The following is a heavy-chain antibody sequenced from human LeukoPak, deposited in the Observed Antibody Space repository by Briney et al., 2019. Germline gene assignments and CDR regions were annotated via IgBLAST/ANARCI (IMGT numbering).Heavy chain of an antibody. CDR1: GFTFDDYA. D-gene: IGHD4-17*01. CDR2: IRSKLHGGTI. Sequence: AGGSLRLSCTASGFTFDDYAMSWVRQAPGKGLEWVGFIRSKLHGGTIDYAASVNGRFTISRDDSKNFAYLQMNSLKIEDTAVYYCTRGGVDYGDYDRFFDHWGQGALVTVSS. V-gene: IGHV3-49*04. J-gene: IGHJ4*02. CDR3: TRGGVDYGDYDRFFDH.